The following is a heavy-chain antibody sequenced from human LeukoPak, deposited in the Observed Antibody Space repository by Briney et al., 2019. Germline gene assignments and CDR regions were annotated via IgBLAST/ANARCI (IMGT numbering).Heavy chain of an antibody. Sequence: PSETLSLTCTVSDGSITSSSYYWGWIRQPPGKGLEWIGSIYYSGSTYYSPPLKSRVTLSVATSKNQFSLKLSSVTAADTAVYYCEREKDYCDSSGDYPRRFLDHWGQGTLVTVSS. J-gene: IGHJ4*02. V-gene: IGHV4-39*07. CDR3: EREKDYCDSSGDYPRRFLDH. CDR1: DGSITSSSYY. CDR2: IYYSGST. D-gene: IGHD3-22*01.